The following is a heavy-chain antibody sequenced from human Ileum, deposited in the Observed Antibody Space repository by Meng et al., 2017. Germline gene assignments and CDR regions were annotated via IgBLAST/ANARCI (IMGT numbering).Heavy chain of an antibody. Sequence: VQLVQSGSGLKKPGASLKVSCKASGYIFTTYAINWVRQAPGQGLEWMGWINTNTGNPTYAQGFTGRFVFSLDTSVNTAYLQISSLKAEDTAVYYCARVTGGDYGIEFAYWGQGTLVTVSS. CDR3: ARVTGGDYGIEFAY. V-gene: IGHV7-4-1*02. J-gene: IGHJ4*02. CDR1: GYIFTTYA. CDR2: INTNTGNP. D-gene: IGHD4-17*01.